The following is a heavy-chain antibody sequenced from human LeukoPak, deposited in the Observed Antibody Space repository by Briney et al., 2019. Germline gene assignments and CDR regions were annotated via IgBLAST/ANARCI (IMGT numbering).Heavy chain of an antibody. D-gene: IGHD3-16*02. CDR2: ISYSGST. CDR3: AEYVWGSYPTFEDY. V-gene: IGHV4-59*01. J-gene: IGHJ4*02. Sequence: SETLSLTCTVSGGSISSYYWSWIRQPPGKGLEWIGYISYSGSTNYNPSLKSRVTISVDTSKNQFSLKLSSVTAADTAVYYCAEYVWGSYPTFEDYWGQGTLVTVSS. CDR1: GGSISSYY.